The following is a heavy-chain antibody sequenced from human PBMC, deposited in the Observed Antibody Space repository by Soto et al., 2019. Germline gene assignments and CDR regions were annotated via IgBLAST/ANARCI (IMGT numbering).Heavy chain of an antibody. J-gene: IGHJ4*02. Sequence: EVQLVESGGGLGQPGGSLRLTCVASGFPFSIYSMNWVRQAPGKGLEWSSYITSDTNTIKYADSVKGRFTISRDNAKNLVCLQMNSLRDEDTAVYFCARSVEGHFDYWGQGTVVTVSS. V-gene: IGHV3-48*02. CDR2: ITSDTNTI. D-gene: IGHD6-19*01. CDR1: GFPFSIYS. CDR3: ARSVEGHFDY.